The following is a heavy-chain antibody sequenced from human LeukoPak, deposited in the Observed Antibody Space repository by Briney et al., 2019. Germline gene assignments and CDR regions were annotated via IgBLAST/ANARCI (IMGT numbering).Heavy chain of an antibody. V-gene: IGHV3-30-3*01. J-gene: IGHJ4*02. Sequence: GGSLRLSCAASGFTFSSYAMDWVRQAPGKGLEWVAVISYDGSNKYYADSVKGRFTISRDNSKNTLYLQMNSLRAEDTAVYYCARDEDYYDSSGYYYYWGQGTLVTVSS. CDR3: ARDEDYYDSSGYYYY. CDR1: GFTFSSYA. CDR2: ISYDGSNK. D-gene: IGHD3-22*01.